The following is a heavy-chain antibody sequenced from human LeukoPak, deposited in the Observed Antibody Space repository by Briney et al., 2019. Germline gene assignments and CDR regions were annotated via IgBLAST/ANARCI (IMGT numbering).Heavy chain of an antibody. J-gene: IGHJ4*02. V-gene: IGHV1-2*02. CDR2: ITPSSGDT. CDR3: ARGLPGASPGCDY. CDR1: GYTYSGHN. D-gene: IGHD3-10*01. Sequence: ASVTVSCRASGYTYSGHNIHWVRQAPGQGLQWMGWITPSSGDTSFALEFEGRVTLSSDSSTRTVYMFLTWLTSDDTAVYVCARGLPGASPGCDYWGQGTLLTVCS.